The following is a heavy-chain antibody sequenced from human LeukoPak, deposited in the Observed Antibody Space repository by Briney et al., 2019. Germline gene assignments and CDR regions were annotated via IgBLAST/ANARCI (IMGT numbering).Heavy chain of an antibody. CDR3: ARDRFYIPDV. CDR2: INSDASST. V-gene: IGHV3-74*03. Sequence: GGSLRLSCAASGFTFSTSWMHWVRQVPGKGLVWVSLINSDASSTTYADSVKGRFTISRDNAKNTVYLQMNSLRPEDTAVYYCARDRFYIPDVWGKGTTVTVSS. J-gene: IGHJ6*04. CDR1: GFTFSTSW. D-gene: IGHD3-10*01.